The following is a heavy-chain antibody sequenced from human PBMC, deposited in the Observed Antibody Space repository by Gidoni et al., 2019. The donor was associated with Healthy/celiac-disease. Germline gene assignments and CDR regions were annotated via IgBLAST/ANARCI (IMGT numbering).Heavy chain of an antibody. Sequence: QVQLVESGGGVVQPGRSLRLSCAASGFPFSSYAMHWVRQAPGKGLEWVAVISYDGSNKYYADSVKGRFTISRDNSKNTLYLQMNSLRAEDTAVYYCARTSSITGSPLTFDYWGQGTLVTVSS. CDR2: ISYDGSNK. V-gene: IGHV3-30-3*01. CDR1: GFPFSSYA. CDR3: ARTSSITGSPLTFDY. D-gene: IGHD1-20*01. J-gene: IGHJ4*02.